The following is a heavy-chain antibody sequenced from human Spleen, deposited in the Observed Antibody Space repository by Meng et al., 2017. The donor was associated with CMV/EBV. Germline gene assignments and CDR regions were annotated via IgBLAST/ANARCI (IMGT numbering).Heavy chain of an antibody. D-gene: IGHD3-3*01. V-gene: IGHV5-51*01. Sequence: GESLKISCKGSGYSFTSYWIGWVRQMPGKGLEWMGIIYPNDSDIRYSPSFQGQVTISADKSITTAYLQWSSLKASDTAMYYCARTYDLASWFDPWGRGTLVTVSS. CDR3: ARTYDLASWFDP. CDR1: GYSFTSYW. CDR2: IYPNDSDI. J-gene: IGHJ5*02.